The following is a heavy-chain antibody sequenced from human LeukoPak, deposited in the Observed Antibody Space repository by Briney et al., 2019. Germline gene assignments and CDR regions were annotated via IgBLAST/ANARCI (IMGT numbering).Heavy chain of an antibody. V-gene: IGHV3-23*01. Sequence: GGSLRLSCAASGFTFSSYAMSWVRQAPGKGLEWVSAISGSGGSTYYADSVKGRFTISRDNSKNTLYLQINSLRAEDTAMYYCARDLIQLWRPGAFDIWGQGTMVTVSS. D-gene: IGHD5-24*01. CDR1: GFTFSSYA. J-gene: IGHJ3*02. CDR3: ARDLIQLWRPGAFDI. CDR2: ISGSGGST.